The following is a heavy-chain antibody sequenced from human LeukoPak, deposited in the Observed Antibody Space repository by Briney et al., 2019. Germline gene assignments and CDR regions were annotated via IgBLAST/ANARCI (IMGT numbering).Heavy chain of an antibody. CDR1: GFTVSSNY. Sequence: GGSLRLSCAASGFTVSSNYMSWVRQAPGKGLEWVSVIYSGGSTYYADSVKGRFTISRDNSKNTLYLQMNSLRAEDTAVYYCAKLGGEYSFRSYFDYWGQGTLVTVSS. D-gene: IGHD6-6*01. CDR3: AKLGGEYSFRSYFDY. V-gene: IGHV3-53*01. CDR2: IYSGGST. J-gene: IGHJ4*02.